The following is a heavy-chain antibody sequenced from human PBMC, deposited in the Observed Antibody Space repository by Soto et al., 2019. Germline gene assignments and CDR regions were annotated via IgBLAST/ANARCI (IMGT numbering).Heavy chain of an antibody. CDR1: GDSISGSPYF. J-gene: IGHJ4*02. CDR3: ARLQAAVPHY. V-gene: IGHV4-39*01. CDR2: IFYDGYT. Sequence: QLQLQESGPGLVKPSETLSLTCTVSGDSISGSPYFWGWIRQPPGKGLEWIASIFYDGYTYYTPSLKSRAIISVDTSKNQFSLKLTSVAAADTAIYFCARLQAAVPHYWGQGTLVIVS. D-gene: IGHD6-13*01.